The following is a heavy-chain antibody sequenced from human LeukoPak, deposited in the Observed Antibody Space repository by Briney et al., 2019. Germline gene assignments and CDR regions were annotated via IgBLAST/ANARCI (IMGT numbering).Heavy chain of an antibody. CDR1: GFTFSNYG. V-gene: IGHV3-33*06. CDR2: IWYDGSNK. Sequence: PGRSLRLSCAASGFTFSNYGMHWVRQAPGKGLEWVAVIWYDGSNKYYADSVKGRFTISRDNSKNTLYLQMKSLRAEDTAVYYCAKDRDTAMEIDYWGQGTLVTVYS. J-gene: IGHJ4*02. D-gene: IGHD5-18*01. CDR3: AKDRDTAMEIDY.